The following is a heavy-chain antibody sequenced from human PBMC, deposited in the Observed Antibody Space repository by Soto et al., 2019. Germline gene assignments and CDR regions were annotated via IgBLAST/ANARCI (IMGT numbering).Heavy chain of an antibody. CDR2: IYYSGST. CDR1: GISVSTSDYY. CDR3: AGFVVPASRNSDFDY. Sequence: SETLSLTCTVSGISVSTSDYYWRRVRQPPGQGLDWIGNIYYSGSTFYNPSLMSRVTLSVDTSKNQFSLRLNSVTAADTAVYFCAGFVVPASRNSDFDYWGQGTLCTVSS. V-gene: IGHV4-39*01. D-gene: IGHD2-15*01. J-gene: IGHJ4*02.